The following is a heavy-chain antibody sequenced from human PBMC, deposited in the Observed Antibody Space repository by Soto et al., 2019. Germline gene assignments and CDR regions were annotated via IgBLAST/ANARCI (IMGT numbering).Heavy chain of an antibody. J-gene: IGHJ4*02. V-gene: IGHV3-23*01. Sequence: EVQLLESGGGLVQPGGSLRLSCEASGFSFSNYALSWVRQSPGKGLEWVSTFSAGGRAYYADSVKGRFTIAKDTSKNTLHLQASSLRAEDTAVYYCAKESMPEHYGDTLFDYWGQGTPVTVSS. CDR3: AKESMPEHYGDTLFDY. CDR1: GFSFSNYA. D-gene: IGHD4-17*01. CDR2: FSAGGRA.